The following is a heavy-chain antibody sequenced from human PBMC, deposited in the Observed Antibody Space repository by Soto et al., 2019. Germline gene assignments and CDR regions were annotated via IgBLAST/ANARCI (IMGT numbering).Heavy chain of an antibody. CDR3: ARDRRGIRDWFDP. D-gene: IGHD3-3*02. Sequence: SETLSLTCAVYGGSFSGYYWSWIRQPPGKGLEWIGGINHSGSTNYNPSLKSRVTISVDTSKNQFSLKLSSVTAADTAVYYCARDRRGIRDWFDPWGQGTLVTVSS. CDR2: INHSGST. CDR1: GGSFSGYY. J-gene: IGHJ5*02. V-gene: IGHV4-34*01.